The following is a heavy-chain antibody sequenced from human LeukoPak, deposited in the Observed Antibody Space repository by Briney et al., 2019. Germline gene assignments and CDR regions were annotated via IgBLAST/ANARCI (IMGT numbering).Heavy chain of an antibody. D-gene: IGHD6-13*01. CDR3: AGGGSSWYYYYYMDV. CDR2: IYYSGYT. V-gene: IGHV4-59*01. J-gene: IGHJ6*03. CDR1: GGSISSYY. Sequence: PSETLSLTCTVSGGSISSYYWSWIRQPPGKGLEYIGYIYYSGYTNYNPSLKSRVTISVDTSKNQFSLKLSSVTAADTAVYYCAGGGSSWYYYYYMDVWGKGTTVTISS.